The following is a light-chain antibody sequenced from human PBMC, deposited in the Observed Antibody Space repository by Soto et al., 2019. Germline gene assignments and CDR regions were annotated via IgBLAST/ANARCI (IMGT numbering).Light chain of an antibody. CDR3: QQYFDFPWT. Sequence: IQMTQSPSTLSASVGDRVTLTCRASQSTNSLLAWYQQKPGKAPKLLIYDASSLERGVPSRFSGSGSGTEFTLTINSLQPDDFATYYCQQYFDFPWTFGQGTKLDIK. CDR1: QSTNSL. V-gene: IGKV1-5*01. CDR2: DAS. J-gene: IGKJ2*02.